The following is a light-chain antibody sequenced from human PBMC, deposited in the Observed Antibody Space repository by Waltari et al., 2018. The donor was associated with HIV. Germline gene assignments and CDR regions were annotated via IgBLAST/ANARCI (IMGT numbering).Light chain of an antibody. V-gene: IGLV3-1*01. CDR2: QDS. J-gene: IGLJ2*01. CDR1: NSGDKY. CDR3: QAWDSSAVV. Sequence: SSELTQPPSVSVSPGQTPSITCSGDNSGDKYACWYQQKPGQSPVLVIYQDSKRPSGIPERFSGSNSGNTATLTISGTQAMDEADYYCQAWDSSAVVFGGGTKLTVL.